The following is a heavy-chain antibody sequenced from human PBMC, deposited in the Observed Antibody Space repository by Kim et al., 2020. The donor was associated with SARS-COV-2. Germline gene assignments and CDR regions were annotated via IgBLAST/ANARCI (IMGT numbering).Heavy chain of an antibody. D-gene: IGHD3-10*02. J-gene: IGHJ4*02. CDR1: GYTFINNV. CDR3: ARGTVRGPPHDY. V-gene: IGHV1-3*04. CDR2: INTRNGDT. Sequence: ASVKVSCKASGYTFINNVIQWVRQAPGQGFEWMGWINTRNGDTKYSEKFQGRVTITRDTSASTVYMEVSSLTSEDTAVYYCARGTVRGPPHDYWGQGTLVSVSS.